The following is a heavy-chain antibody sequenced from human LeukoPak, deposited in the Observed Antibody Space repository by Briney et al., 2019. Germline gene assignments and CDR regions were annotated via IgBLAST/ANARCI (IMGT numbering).Heavy chain of an antibody. J-gene: IGHJ4*02. CDR1: GDSVTSGTYF. Sequence: SETLSLTCTVSGDSVTSGTYFWTWIRQPPGKGLEWIGYTYYSGSTNYNPSLKSRVTISADTSKNQFSLKLSSVTAADTAMYYCARDSPLYSGYDVFDYWGQGTLVTVSS. D-gene: IGHD5-12*01. V-gene: IGHV4-61*01. CDR3: ARDSPLYSGYDVFDY. CDR2: TYYSGST.